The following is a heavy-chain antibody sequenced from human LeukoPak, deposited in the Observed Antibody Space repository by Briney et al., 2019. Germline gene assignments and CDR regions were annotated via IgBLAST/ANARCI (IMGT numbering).Heavy chain of an antibody. J-gene: IGHJ4*02. V-gene: IGHV3-23*01. CDR1: GFTFNNYV. D-gene: IGHD2-15*01. CDR2: ISASGSST. Sequence: PGGSLRLSCAASGFTFNNYVMSWVRQAPGKGLEWVSGISASGSSTYYADSVKGRFTISRDNSENTLYLQMNSLRAEDTAVYYCAKEDQVVVVPANFDYWGQGTLVTVSS. CDR3: AKEDQVVVVPANFDY.